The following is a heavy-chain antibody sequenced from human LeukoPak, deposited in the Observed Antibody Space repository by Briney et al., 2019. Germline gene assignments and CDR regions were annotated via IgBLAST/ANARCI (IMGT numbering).Heavy chain of an antibody. J-gene: IGHJ4*02. V-gene: IGHV3-30*18. CDR2: ISYDGSNK. D-gene: IGHD3-22*01. Sequence: GGSLRLSCAASGFTFSSYSMNWVRQAPGKGLEWVAVISYDGSNKYYADSVKGRFTISRDNSKNTLYLQMNSLRAEDTAVYYCAKDRSPYYYDSSGSPGYWGQGTLVTVSS. CDR3: AKDRSPYYYDSSGSPGY. CDR1: GFTFSSYS.